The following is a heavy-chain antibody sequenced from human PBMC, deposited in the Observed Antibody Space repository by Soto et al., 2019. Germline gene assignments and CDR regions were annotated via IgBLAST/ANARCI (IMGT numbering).Heavy chain of an antibody. V-gene: IGHV3-21*01. J-gene: IGHJ5*02. D-gene: IGHD3-9*01. Sequence: GGSLRLSCAASGFTFSSYSMNWVRQAPGKGLEWVSSISSSSSYIYYADSVKGRFTISRDNAKNSLYLQMNSLRAEDTAVYYCARDRGSPYYDILTGYYGVPGPWAQRTLVTVSS. CDR2: ISSSSSYI. CDR3: ARDRGSPYYDILTGYYGVPGP. CDR1: GFTFSSYS.